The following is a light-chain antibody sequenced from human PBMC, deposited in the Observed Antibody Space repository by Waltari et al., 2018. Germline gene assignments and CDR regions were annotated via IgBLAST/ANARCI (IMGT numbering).Light chain of an antibody. CDR1: SGHSSYA. V-gene: IGLV4-69*01. Sequence: QVVLTQSPSASASLGASVKLTCTLRSGHSSYAIAWHHQQPEKRPRYLMKVNSDGSHSRGDGIPDRFSGSSSGAERYLTISRLQSEDEADYYCQAWGTGTKREFGGGTKLTVL. CDR3: QAWGTGTKRE. J-gene: IGLJ2*01. CDR2: VNSDGSH.